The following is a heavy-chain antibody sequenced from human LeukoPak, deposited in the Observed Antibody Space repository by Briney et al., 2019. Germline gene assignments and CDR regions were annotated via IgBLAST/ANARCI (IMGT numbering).Heavy chain of an antibody. CDR2: IYYSGST. D-gene: IGHD6-13*01. CDR1: GGSISSYY. Sequence: SETLSLTCTVSGGSISSYYWSCIRQTPGKGLEWIGYIYYSGSTNYNPSLKSRVTISVDTSKNQFSLKLSSVTAADTAVYYCARVTYSSSWSIYYYYGMDVWGKGTMVTVSS. CDR3: ARVTYSSSWSIYYYYGMDV. V-gene: IGHV4-59*01. J-gene: IGHJ6*04.